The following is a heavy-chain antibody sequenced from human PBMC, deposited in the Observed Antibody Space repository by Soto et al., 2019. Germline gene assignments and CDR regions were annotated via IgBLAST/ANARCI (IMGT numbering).Heavy chain of an antibody. CDR3: ATPYYYNH. V-gene: IGHV3-21*01. Sequence: ASLRLSCAASGFMFSAYTLTWVRQSPGKGLEWLASITDDSSHIDYADSVRGRFTVSRDNARKSVYLQMDSLGAEDTAIYYCATPYYYNHWGPGTLVTVSS. J-gene: IGHJ5*02. CDR1: GFMFSAYT. D-gene: IGHD3-22*01. CDR2: ITDDSSHI.